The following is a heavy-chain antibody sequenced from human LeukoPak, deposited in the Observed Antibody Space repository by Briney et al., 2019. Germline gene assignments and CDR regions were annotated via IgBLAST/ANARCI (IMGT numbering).Heavy chain of an antibody. CDR2: VYTDGTST. Sequence: PGGSLRLSCVASGFTFSDYWMHWVRQIPGKGLEWVSRVYTDGTSTSYADSAKGRFTISRDNAKNTLYLQMNSLRAEDTAVYHCIRGVYGSGTYLFDFWGQGTLVTVSS. CDR1: GFTFSDYW. D-gene: IGHD3-10*01. J-gene: IGHJ4*02. CDR3: IRGVYGSGTYLFDF. V-gene: IGHV3-74*01.